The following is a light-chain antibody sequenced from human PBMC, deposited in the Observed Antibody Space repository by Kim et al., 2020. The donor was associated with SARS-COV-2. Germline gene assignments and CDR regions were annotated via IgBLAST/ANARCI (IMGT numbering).Light chain of an antibody. Sequence: PGKTASIPCGGNNMGSKSVQWNQQQPGQSPVLLIFYDSDRPSGISERFSGSNSGNTATLTINRVEAGDEADYYCQVWDSGSDHYVFGSGTKVTVL. CDR2: YDS. J-gene: IGLJ1*01. CDR3: QVWDSGSDHYV. CDR1: NMGSKS. V-gene: IGLV3-21*04.